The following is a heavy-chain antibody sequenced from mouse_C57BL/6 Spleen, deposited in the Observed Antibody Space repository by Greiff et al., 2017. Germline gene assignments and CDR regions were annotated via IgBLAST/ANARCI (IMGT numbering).Heavy chain of an antibody. V-gene: IGHV1-64*01. Sequence: VQLQQPGAELVKPGASVKLSCKASGYTFTSYWMHWVKQRPGQGLEWIGMIHPNSGSTNYNEKFKSKATLTVDKSSSTAYMQLSSLTSEDSAVYYCARSGGSSQYYYAMDYWGQGTSVTVSS. CDR3: ARSGGSSQYYYAMDY. CDR2: IHPNSGST. J-gene: IGHJ4*01. D-gene: IGHD1-1*01. CDR1: GYTFTSYW.